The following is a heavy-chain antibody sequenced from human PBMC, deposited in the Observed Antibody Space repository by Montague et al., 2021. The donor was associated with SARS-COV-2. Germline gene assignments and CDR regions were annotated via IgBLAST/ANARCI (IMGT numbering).Heavy chain of an antibody. CDR2: TNSDGRST. V-gene: IGHV3-74*01. J-gene: IGHJ5*02. Sequence: SLRLSCAVSGFTFSNYWMHWVRQAPGKGLEWASRTNSDGRSTTYADSVKGRFTISRDNAKNTLFLQINSLRGEDTAVYYCVREVGMVVARTLGRLDPWGQGTLVTVPS. CDR1: GFTFSNYW. CDR3: VREVGMVVARTLGRLDP. D-gene: IGHD6-19*01.